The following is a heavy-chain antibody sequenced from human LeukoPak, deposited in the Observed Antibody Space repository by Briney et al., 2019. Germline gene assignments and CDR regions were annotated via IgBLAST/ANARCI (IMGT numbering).Heavy chain of an antibody. Sequence: SETLSLTCTVSGGSVSRYYWSWIRQPPGKGLEWIGYMFYGGTTNYNPSLKSRVTLSVDTSKNQFSLKLSSVTAADTAVYYCARTRIYDSGGKFDPWGQGILVTASS. J-gene: IGHJ5*02. V-gene: IGHV4-59*08. CDR1: GGSVSRYY. CDR2: MFYGGTT. D-gene: IGHD3-22*01. CDR3: ARTRIYDSGGKFDP.